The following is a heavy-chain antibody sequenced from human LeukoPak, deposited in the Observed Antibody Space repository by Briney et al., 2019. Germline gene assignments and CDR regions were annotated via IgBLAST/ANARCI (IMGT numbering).Heavy chain of an antibody. CDR3: ARNDGDWQRYYFEL. Sequence: AGGSLRLSCAASGHTFSNYAMSWVRQPPGKGLEWVSTISGSAYATYYAHSVKGRFTISRDNSKNTLYLQLSTLRAEDTAIYYCARNDGDWQRYYFELWGQGSLVTVSS. J-gene: IGHJ4*02. CDR1: GHTFSNYA. V-gene: IGHV3-23*01. CDR2: ISGSAYAT. D-gene: IGHD4-17*01.